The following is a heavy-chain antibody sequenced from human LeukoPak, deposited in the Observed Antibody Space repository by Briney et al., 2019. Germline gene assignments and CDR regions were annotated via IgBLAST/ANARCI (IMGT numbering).Heavy chain of an antibody. D-gene: IGHD3-10*01. CDR3: AKPYYYGSRSYMDY. CDR1: GFTFSNNG. CDR2: ISYDGSNK. Sequence: GGSLRLSCAASGFTFSNNGMDWVRQAPGKGLEWVAVISYDGSNKYYADSVKGRFTISRDNSKNMLYLQMNSLRAEDTAVYYCAKPYYYGSRSYMDYWGQGTLVTVSS. V-gene: IGHV3-30*18. J-gene: IGHJ4*02.